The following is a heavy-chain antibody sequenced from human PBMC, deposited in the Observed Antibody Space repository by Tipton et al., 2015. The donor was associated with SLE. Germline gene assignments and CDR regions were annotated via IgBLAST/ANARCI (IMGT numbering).Heavy chain of an antibody. V-gene: IGHV1-2*06. CDR3: ARVEWLFPFDH. Sequence: QSGAEVKKPGASVKVSCKTSGYTFTGDYMHWVGQAPGQGLEWMGRINPDSGGTNYAQKFQGRVTMTRDTSISTAYMELSRLRSDDTAVYYCARVEWLFPFDHWGQGTLVTVSS. CDR1: GYTFTGDY. J-gene: IGHJ4*02. CDR2: INPDSGGT. D-gene: IGHD3-3*01.